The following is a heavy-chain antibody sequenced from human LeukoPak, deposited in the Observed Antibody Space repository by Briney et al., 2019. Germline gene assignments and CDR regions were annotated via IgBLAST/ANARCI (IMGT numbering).Heavy chain of an antibody. CDR3: ARDRMATPFDAFDI. V-gene: IGHV3-21*01. Sequence: GGSLRLSCATSGFTFSSYVMSWVRQAPGKGLEWVSSISSSSSYIYYADSVKGRFTISRDNAKNSLYLQMNSLRAEDTAVYYCARDRMATPFDAFDIWGQGTMVTVSS. D-gene: IGHD5-24*01. CDR1: GFTFSSYV. J-gene: IGHJ3*02. CDR2: ISSSSSYI.